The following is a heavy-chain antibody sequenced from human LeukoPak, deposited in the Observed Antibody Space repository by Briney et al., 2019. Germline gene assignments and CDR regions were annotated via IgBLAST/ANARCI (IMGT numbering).Heavy chain of an antibody. CDR2: IYHSGST. CDR1: GYSISSGYY. J-gene: IGHJ4*02. CDR3: ASSKYAMADVDY. D-gene: IGHD5-24*01. V-gene: IGHV4-38-2*02. Sequence: SETLSLTCTVSGYSISSGYYWGWIRQPPGKGLEWIGSIYHSGSTYYNPSLKSRVTISVDTSKNQFSLKLSSVTAADTAVYYCASSKYAMADVDYWGQGTLVTVSS.